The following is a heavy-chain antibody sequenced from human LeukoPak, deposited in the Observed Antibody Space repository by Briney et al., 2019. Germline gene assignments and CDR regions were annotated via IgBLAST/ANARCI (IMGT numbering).Heavy chain of an antibody. Sequence: PGGPLSLSCAAPRFTFSDYYMSSIRQPPPKGPDRVSYISSSGSTIYYADSEKGRFTISRDNAKNSLYLQMNSLRAEDTAVYYCATSEAAPNAFDIWGQGTMVTVSS. CDR3: ATSEAAPNAFDI. D-gene: IGHD6-13*01. V-gene: IGHV3-11*01. CDR1: RFTFSDYY. CDR2: ISSSGSTI. J-gene: IGHJ3*02.